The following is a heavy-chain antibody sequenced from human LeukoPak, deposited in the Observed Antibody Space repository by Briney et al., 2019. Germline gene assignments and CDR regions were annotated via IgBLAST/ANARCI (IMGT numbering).Heavy chain of an antibody. CDR1: GFTFSNYA. D-gene: IGHD5-24*01. CDR2: ISDDGSRQ. V-gene: IGHV3-30-3*01. CDR3: VKDPGKLPQYYFDY. J-gene: IGHJ4*02. Sequence: GGSLRLSCAATGFTFSNYAIHWGRQAPGKGLEWVAFISDDGSRQHYADSVKGRFTISRDNSKNTLNLQMNSLRAEDTAVYYCVKDPGKLPQYYFDYWGQGTLVTVSS.